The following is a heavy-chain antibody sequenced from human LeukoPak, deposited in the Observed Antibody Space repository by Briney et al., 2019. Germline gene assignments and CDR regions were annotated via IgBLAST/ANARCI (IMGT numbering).Heavy chain of an antibody. D-gene: IGHD1-1*01. CDR1: GFSINTYT. CDR2: IRNSDGMT. CDR3: AKGLERESRLDS. J-gene: IGHJ4*02. Sequence: GQSLRLSCDASGFSINTYTMYWVRQAPGQGLEWVSGIRNSDGMTYYADSVRGRFTISTDNSKSTLYLQMNSLRAEDTALYYCAKGLERESRLDSWGQGTLVTVSS. V-gene: IGHV3-23*01.